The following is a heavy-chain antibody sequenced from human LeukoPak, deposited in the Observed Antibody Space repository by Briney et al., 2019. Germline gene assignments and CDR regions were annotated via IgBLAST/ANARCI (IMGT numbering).Heavy chain of an antibody. J-gene: IGHJ4*02. Sequence: PGGSLRLSCAASGFTFSSYAMSWVRQAPGKGLEWVTAISGSGGSTYYADSVKGRFTISRDNSKNTLYLQMNCLRAEDTAVYYCAKDGAFIVVVPAAPLDYWGQGTLVTVSS. D-gene: IGHD2-2*01. CDR2: ISGSGGST. V-gene: IGHV3-23*01. CDR3: AKDGAFIVVVPAAPLDY. CDR1: GFTFSSYA.